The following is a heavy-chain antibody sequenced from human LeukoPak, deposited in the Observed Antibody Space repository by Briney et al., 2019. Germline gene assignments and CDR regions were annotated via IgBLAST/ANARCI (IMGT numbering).Heavy chain of an antibody. Sequence: GGSLRLSCAASGFTFSSYEMNWVRQAPGKGLEWVSYISSSGSTIYYADSVKGLFTISRDNAKNSLYLQMNSLRAEDTAVYYCARDPIAVAGSNWFDPWGQGTLVTVSS. J-gene: IGHJ5*02. CDR2: ISSSGSTI. D-gene: IGHD6-19*01. V-gene: IGHV3-48*03. CDR3: ARDPIAVAGSNWFDP. CDR1: GFTFSSYE.